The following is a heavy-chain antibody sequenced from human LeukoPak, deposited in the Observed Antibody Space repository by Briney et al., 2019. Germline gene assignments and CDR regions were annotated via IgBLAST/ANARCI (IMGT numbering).Heavy chain of an antibody. CDR3: ARAGGSYLNYFDY. CDR1: GFTFSSYE. CDR2: ISSSGSTI. V-gene: IGHV3-48*03. J-gene: IGHJ4*02. D-gene: IGHD1-26*01. Sequence: GGSLRLSCAASGFTFSSYEMNWVPQAPGKGLEWVSYISSSGSTIYYADSVKGRFTISRDNAKNSLYLQMNSLRAEDTAVYYCARAGGSYLNYFDYWGQGTLVTVSS.